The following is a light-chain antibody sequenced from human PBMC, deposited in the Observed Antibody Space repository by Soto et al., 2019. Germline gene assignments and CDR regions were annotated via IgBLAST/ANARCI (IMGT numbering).Light chain of an antibody. J-gene: IGKJ4*01. V-gene: IGKV1-5*01. Sequence: DIGMPQAPCTLPASVGDRVTITCGASQSISKCLAWYQQKPGTAPKVLIYHASNLQSGVPSSFSGSGSATEFTLPISSLQPADFAAYYCQQYNDWPPLTFGGGTKVDIK. CDR2: HAS. CDR1: QSISKC. CDR3: QQYNDWPPLT.